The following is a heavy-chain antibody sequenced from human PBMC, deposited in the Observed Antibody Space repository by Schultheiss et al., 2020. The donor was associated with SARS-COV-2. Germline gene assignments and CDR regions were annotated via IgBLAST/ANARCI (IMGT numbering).Heavy chain of an antibody. CDR2: ISSSGSTI. D-gene: IGHD6-13*01. Sequence: GGSLRLSCAASGFTFSSYEMNWVRQAPGKGLEWVSYISSSGSTIYYADSVKGRFTISRDNAKNSLYLQMNSLRAEDTAVYYCARDQRQQLDDHYYYYGMDVWGQGTTVTVSS. CDR3: ARDQRQQLDDHYYYYGMDV. J-gene: IGHJ6*02. V-gene: IGHV3-48*03. CDR1: GFTFSSYE.